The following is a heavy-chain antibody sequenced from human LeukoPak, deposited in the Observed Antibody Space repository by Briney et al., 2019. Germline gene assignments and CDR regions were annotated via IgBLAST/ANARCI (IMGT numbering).Heavy chain of an antibody. J-gene: IGHJ6*02. CDR1: GFIFDDYA. D-gene: IGHD1-14*01. V-gene: IGHV3-43*02. Sequence: PGGSLRLSCAASGFIFDDYAMHWVRQAPGKGLEWVSLISGDGGSIYYADSVKGRFTISRDNSKNFLYLLMNSLRTEDTALYYCAKGFSVLASNHNYYYYGMDVWGQGTTVTVSS. CDR2: ISGDGGSI. CDR3: AKGFSVLASNHNYYYYGMDV.